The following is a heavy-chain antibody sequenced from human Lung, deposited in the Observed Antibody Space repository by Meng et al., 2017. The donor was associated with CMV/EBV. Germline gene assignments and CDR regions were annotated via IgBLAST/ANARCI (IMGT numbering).Heavy chain of an antibody. D-gene: IGHD3-10*01. Sequence: LSWAASGFTFSNYAMSWVRQAPGKGLEWVSTISGRTFYADSVKGRFTIARDNSKNTLYLQMNALRAEDTAVYYCAKHVLRGIDAFDIWGQGTMVTVSS. V-gene: IGHV3-23*01. CDR2: ISGRT. CDR1: GFTFSNYA. J-gene: IGHJ3*02. CDR3: AKHVLRGIDAFDI.